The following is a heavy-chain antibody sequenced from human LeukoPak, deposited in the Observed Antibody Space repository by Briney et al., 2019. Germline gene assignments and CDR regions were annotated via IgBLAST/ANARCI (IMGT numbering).Heavy chain of an antibody. V-gene: IGHV3-11*01. CDR2: ISGSSGTK. CDR3: ARRDSSGFD. J-gene: IGHJ4*02. D-gene: IGHD6-19*01. CDR1: GFTFSDDY. Sequence: GGSLRLSCAASGFTFSDDYLSWIRQAPGKGLEWVSYISGSSGTKYRADSVKGRFTISRDNAKNSLYLQMNSLRAEDTAVYYCARRDSSGFDWGQGTLVTVSS.